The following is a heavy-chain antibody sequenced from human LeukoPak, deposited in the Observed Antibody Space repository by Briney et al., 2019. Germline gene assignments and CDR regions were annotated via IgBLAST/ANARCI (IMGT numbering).Heavy chain of an antibody. D-gene: IGHD6-13*01. Sequence: PSETLSLTCNVTGASISSWYWSWIRQPPGKGLEWIGDIYGSGSTNYNPSLKSRVRMSADMSKNQISLNLKFVPAADTAVYYCARDWPIAAAAFDPWGQGTLVTVSS. J-gene: IGHJ5*02. CDR1: GASISSWY. CDR3: ARDWPIAAAAFDP. CDR2: IYGSGST. V-gene: IGHV4-59*01.